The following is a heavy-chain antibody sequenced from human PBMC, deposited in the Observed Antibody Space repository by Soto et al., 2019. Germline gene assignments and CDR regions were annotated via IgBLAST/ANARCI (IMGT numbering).Heavy chain of an antibody. V-gene: IGHV3-23*01. J-gene: IGHJ4*02. CDR1: GFTFSSYA. Sequence: EVQLLESGGGLVQPGGSLRLSCAASGFTFSSYAMDWVRQSSGKGLEWVSYVSGSGRSTYYADSVKGRFTISRDNSKNMVFLQMSSLRAEDTAVYYCARDLGDQYDFWSDYPAAVDFWGQGTLVTVSS. D-gene: IGHD3-3*01. CDR3: ARDLGDQYDFWSDYPAAVDF. CDR2: VSGSGRST.